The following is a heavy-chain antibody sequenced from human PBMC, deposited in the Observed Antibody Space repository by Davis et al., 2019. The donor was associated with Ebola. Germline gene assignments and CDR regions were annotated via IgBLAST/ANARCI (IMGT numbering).Heavy chain of an antibody. V-gene: IGHV3-74*01. CDR2: INSDGSST. CDR1: GFTFSSYW. J-gene: IGHJ4*02. Sequence: GESLKISCAASGFTFSSYWMHWVRQAPGKGLVWVSRINSDGSSTSYADSVKGRFTISRDNAKNTLYLQMNSLRAEDTAVYYCARDHGGGSPSLIDYWGQGTLVTVSS. CDR3: ARDHGGGSPSLIDY. D-gene: IGHD2-15*01.